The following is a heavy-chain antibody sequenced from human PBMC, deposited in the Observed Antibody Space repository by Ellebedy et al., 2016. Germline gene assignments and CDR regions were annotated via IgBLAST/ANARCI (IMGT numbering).Heavy chain of an antibody. CDR3: TRGFSIAVAGNWFDP. Sequence: ASVKVSCKASGYIFTGYFMHWVRQAPGQGLEWMGWINPNNGGTKYAQKLQGRVTMTRDTSIGTAYMDLSSLRSDDTAVYYCTRGFSIAVAGNWFDPWGQGTLVTVSS. D-gene: IGHD6-19*01. V-gene: IGHV1-2*02. CDR1: GYIFTGYF. J-gene: IGHJ5*02. CDR2: INPNNGGT.